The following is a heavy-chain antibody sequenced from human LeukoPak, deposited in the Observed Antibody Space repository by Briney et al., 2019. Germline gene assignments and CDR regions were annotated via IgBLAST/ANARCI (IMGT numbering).Heavy chain of an antibody. V-gene: IGHV3-7*01. CDR1: GFTFSSYW. CDR3: ARFYYSDSSGYYYPFDC. CDR2: IKQDGSEK. Sequence: GGSLRPSCAASGFTFSSYWMSWVRQAPRKGLEWVANIKQDGSEKYYVDSVKGRFTISRDNAKNSLYLQMNSLRAEDTAVYYCARFYYSDSSGYYYPFDCWGQGTLVAVSS. D-gene: IGHD3-22*01. J-gene: IGHJ4*02.